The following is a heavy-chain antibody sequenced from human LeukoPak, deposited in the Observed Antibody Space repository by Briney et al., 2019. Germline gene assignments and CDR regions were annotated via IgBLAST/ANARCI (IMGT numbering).Heavy chain of an antibody. Sequence: GGSLRLSCAGSGFSFSNYAMNWVRQAPGKGLEWVSSISGSSSDIYYADSMKGRLTISRDNTKNSVYLQINSLRAEDTAIYYCARRGYIDSSGYDYWGQGTLVTVSS. D-gene: IGHD3-22*01. V-gene: IGHV3-21*01. CDR3: ARRGYIDSSGYDY. J-gene: IGHJ4*02. CDR2: ISGSSSDI. CDR1: GFSFSNYA.